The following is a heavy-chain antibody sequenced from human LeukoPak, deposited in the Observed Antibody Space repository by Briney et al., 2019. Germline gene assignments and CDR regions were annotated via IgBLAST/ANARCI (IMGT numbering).Heavy chain of an antibody. CDR2: IYYSGST. J-gene: IGHJ6*03. CDR3: ARVGLFGDYDYYYYMDV. Sequence: SETLSLTCTVSGGSISSSSYYWSWIRQPPGKALEWIGYIYYSGSTNYNPSLKSRVTISVDTSKNQFSLKLSSVTAADTAVYYCARVGLFGDYDYYYYMDVWGKGTTVTVSS. D-gene: IGHD4-17*01. CDR1: GGSISSSSYY. V-gene: IGHV4-61*01.